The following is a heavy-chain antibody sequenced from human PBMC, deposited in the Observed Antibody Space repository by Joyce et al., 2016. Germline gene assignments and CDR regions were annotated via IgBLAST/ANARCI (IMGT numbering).Heavy chain of an antibody. Sequence: QVNLVQSGAEVKKPGASVKVSCKASGYSFSDSYIHWVRQPPGQGLQWMGRINPDTGDTIYARKFQGRVTLTRDTFISTVYMEVSRLRSDDTAVYFCARGPMPPYAFDVWGQGTLVTVST. CDR2: INPDTGDT. D-gene: IGHD2-2*01. J-gene: IGHJ3*01. CDR3: ARGPMPPYAFDV. V-gene: IGHV1-2*06. CDR1: GYSFSDSY.